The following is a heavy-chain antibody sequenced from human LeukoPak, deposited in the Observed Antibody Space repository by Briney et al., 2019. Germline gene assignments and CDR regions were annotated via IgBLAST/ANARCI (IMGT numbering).Heavy chain of an antibody. CDR1: GFTFDDYG. J-gene: IGHJ3*02. V-gene: IGHV3-20*04. D-gene: IGHD6-13*01. CDR2: INWNGGST. Sequence: GGSLRLSCAASGFTFDDYGMSWVRQAPGKGLEWVSGINWNGGSTGYADSMKGRFTISRDNAKNSLYLQMNSLRAEDTALYYCASHIAAAADDAFDIWGQGTMVTVSS. CDR3: ASHIAAAADDAFDI.